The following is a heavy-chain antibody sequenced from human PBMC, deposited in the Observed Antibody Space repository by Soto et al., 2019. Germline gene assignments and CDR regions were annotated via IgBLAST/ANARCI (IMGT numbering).Heavy chain of an antibody. V-gene: IGHV3-74*01. Sequence: GGSLRLSCAASGFTFSSYRMHWVRQAPGKGLVWVSHIDSDGSNTAYADSVKGRFTISRDNAKNTLYLQMNSLRAEDTAVYYCARAIAVVGTCMGCWGQGTLVTVSS. CDR2: IDSDGSNT. CDR3: ARAIAVVGTCMGC. J-gene: IGHJ4*02. CDR1: GFTFSSYR. D-gene: IGHD6-13*01.